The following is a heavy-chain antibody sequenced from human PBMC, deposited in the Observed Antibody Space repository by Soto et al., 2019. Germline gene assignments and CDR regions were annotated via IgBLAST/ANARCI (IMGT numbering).Heavy chain of an antibody. D-gene: IGHD3-10*01. CDR3: ARADYATGSYYPDY. V-gene: IGHV4-31*03. CDR2: ISNSGRT. Sequence: QVQLQESRPGLVKPSQTLSLTCTVSGGSVRRGNYYCSWIRQFPGKGLEWIGDISNSGRTHYNPSLMSRITILVDTSKNQFFLELRSVSAADTALYYCARADYATGSYYPDYWSQGTLVTVSS. CDR1: GGSVRRGNYY. J-gene: IGHJ4*02.